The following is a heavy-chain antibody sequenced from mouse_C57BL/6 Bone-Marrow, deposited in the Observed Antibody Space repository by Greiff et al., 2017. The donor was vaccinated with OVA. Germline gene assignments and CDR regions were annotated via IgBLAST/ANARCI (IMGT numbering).Heavy chain of an antibody. CDR3: ARSGVV. J-gene: IGHJ4*01. CDR2: INPNNGGT. V-gene: IGHV1-26*01. D-gene: IGHD1-1*01. CDR1: GYTFTDYY. Sequence: EVQLQQSGPELVKPGASVKISCKASGYTFTDYYMNWVKQSHGKSLEWIGDINPNNGGTSYNQKFKGKATLTVDKSSSTAYMELRSLTSEDSAVYYCARSGVVWGQGTSVTVSS.